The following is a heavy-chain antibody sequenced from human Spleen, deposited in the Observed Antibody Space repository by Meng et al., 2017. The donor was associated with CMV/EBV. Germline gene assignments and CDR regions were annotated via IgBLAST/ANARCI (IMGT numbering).Heavy chain of an antibody. CDR2: INPNSGDT. V-gene: IGHV1-2*06. CDR1: GYTFTGYY. CDR3: ARATTYYYDSSGYYLGY. Sequence: QVQLVQSGAEVKKPGASVKVSCKASGYTFTGYYMHWVRQAPGQGLEWMGRINPNSGDTNYAQKFQGRVTMTRDTSISTAYMELRSLRSDNTAVYYCARATTYYYDSSGYYLGYWGQGTLVTVSS. D-gene: IGHD3-22*01. J-gene: IGHJ4*02.